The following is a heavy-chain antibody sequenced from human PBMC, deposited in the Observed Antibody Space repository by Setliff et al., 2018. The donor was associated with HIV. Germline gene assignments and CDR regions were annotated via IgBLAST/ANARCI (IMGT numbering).Heavy chain of an antibody. Sequence: SETLSLTCTVSGGSISGSSYYWGWIRQSPEKGLEWIGSIFHAGSTYYNPSLKSRVTLSVDTSENQYSLKLTSLIAADTAVYYCARSLAYCSGVGCSSGNYYYMDVWGKGTTVTVSS. V-gene: IGHV4-39*01. CDR3: ARSLAYCSGVGCSSGNYYYMDV. CDR2: IFHAGST. CDR1: GGSISGSSYY. D-gene: IGHD2-15*01. J-gene: IGHJ6*03.